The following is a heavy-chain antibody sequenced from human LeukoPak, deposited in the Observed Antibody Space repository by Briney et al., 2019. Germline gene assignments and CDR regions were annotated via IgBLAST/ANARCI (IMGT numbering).Heavy chain of an antibody. V-gene: IGHV4-59*01. Sequence: SETLSLTCTVSGGSITGSFWGWFRQSPGKGLEWIGFLHESGSTIYNASLKGRASISADTSRSQFSLRLTSMTAADTAVYFCTTGGGWLTDYWGRGTLVTVSS. J-gene: IGHJ4*02. D-gene: IGHD5-24*01. CDR1: GGSITGSF. CDR2: LHESGST. CDR3: TTGGGWLTDY.